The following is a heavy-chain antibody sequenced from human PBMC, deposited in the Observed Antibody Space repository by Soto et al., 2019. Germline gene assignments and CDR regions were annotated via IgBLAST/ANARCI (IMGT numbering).Heavy chain of an antibody. CDR2: IYKNGRT. CDR1: GSSVSSSSYY. J-gene: IGHJ4*02. V-gene: IGHV4-61*01. D-gene: IGHD5-12*01. Sequence: SSETLSLTCTVFGSSVSSSSYYWSWIRQPPGKGLEWIGYIYKNGRTNYSPSLNSRVTISVDTSKNQFSLKLSSVTAADTAVYYCARVGWLQLSFYFDSWGQGTLVTVSS. CDR3: ARVGWLQLSFYFDS.